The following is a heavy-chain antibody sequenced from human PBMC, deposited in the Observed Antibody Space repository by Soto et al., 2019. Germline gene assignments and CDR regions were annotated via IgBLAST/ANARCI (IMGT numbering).Heavy chain of an antibody. Sequence: PGESLKISCKGSGYSFTSYWIGWVRQMPGKGLEWMGIIYPGDSDTRYSPSFQGQVTISADKSISTAYLQWSSLKASDTAMYYCARLRSPSYYDFWSGYYTRMYAGEDYYYGMDVWGQGTTVTVSS. CDR2: IYPGDSDT. V-gene: IGHV5-51*01. CDR3: ARLRSPSYYDFWSGYYTRMYAGEDYYYGMDV. J-gene: IGHJ6*02. D-gene: IGHD3-3*01. CDR1: GYSFTSYW.